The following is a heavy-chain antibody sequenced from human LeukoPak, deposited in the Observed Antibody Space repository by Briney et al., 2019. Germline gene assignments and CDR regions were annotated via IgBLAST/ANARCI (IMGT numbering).Heavy chain of an antibody. CDR2: INPNSGGT. CDR1: GYTFTGYY. CDR3: AGDSSGMYYFDY. D-gene: IGHD3-22*01. V-gene: IGHV1-2*06. Sequence: GASVKVSCKASGYTFTGYYMHWVRQAPGQGLEWMGRINPNSGGTNYAQKFQSRVTMTRDTSISTAYMELSRLRSDGTAVYYCAGDSSGMYYFDYWGQGTLVTVSS. J-gene: IGHJ4*02.